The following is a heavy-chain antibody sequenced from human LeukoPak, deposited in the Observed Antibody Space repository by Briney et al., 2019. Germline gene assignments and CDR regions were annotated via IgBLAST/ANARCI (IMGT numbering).Heavy chain of an antibody. CDR3: VSFYETY. Sequence: GGSLRLSCAASGNYWMHWVRQAPGKGLVWVSHINSDGSWTSYADSVKGRFTISKDNAKNTVYPQMNNLRAEDTAVYYCVSFYETYWGRGTLVTVSS. J-gene: IGHJ4*02. CDR2: INSDGSWT. CDR1: GNYW. D-gene: IGHD2-2*01. V-gene: IGHV3-74*01.